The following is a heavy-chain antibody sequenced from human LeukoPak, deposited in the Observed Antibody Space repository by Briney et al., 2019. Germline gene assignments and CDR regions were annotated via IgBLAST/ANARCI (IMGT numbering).Heavy chain of an antibody. CDR2: ISAYNGNT. CDR3: ARVTXVRXVXXXXDP. CDR1: GYTFTSYG. J-gene: IGHJ5*02. V-gene: IGHV1-18*01. D-gene: IGHD3-10*01. Sequence: AXGYTFTSYGISWVRQAPGQGLEWMGWISAYNGNTNYAQKLQGRVTMTTDTSTSTAYMELRSLRSDDTAVDYCARVTXVRXVXXXXDPWGQGTLVTVSS.